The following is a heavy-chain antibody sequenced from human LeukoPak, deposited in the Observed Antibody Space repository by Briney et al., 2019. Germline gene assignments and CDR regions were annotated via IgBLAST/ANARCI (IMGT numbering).Heavy chain of an antibody. V-gene: IGHV3-74*01. CDR1: GFTFSSYW. J-gene: IGHJ4*02. D-gene: IGHD3-3*01. Sequence: GGSLRLSCAASGFTFSSYWMHWVRQAPGKGLVWVSRINSDGSSTSYADSVKGRFTISRDNAKNTLYLQMNSLRAEDTAVCYCARGPYDFWSGYKGTAYFDYWGQGTLVTVSS. CDR3: ARGPYDFWSGYKGTAYFDY. CDR2: INSDGSST.